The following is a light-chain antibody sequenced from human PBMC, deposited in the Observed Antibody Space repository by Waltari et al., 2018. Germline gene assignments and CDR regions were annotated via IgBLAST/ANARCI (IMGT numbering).Light chain of an antibody. Sequence: EIVLTQPPATLSLSPGERATLSCRASQSVSSYLAWYQQKPGQAPGLLIYDASNRATGIPARFSGSGSGTDFTLTISSLEPEDFAVYYCQQRSNWPPSLTFGGGTKVEIK. V-gene: IGKV3-11*01. CDR3: QQRSNWPPSLT. J-gene: IGKJ4*01. CDR2: DAS. CDR1: QSVSSY.